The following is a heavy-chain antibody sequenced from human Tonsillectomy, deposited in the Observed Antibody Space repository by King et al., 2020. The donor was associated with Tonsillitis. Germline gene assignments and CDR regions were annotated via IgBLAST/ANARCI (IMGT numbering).Heavy chain of an antibody. Sequence: VQLVESGAEVKKPGASVKISCTASGYTFTTYYIHWVRQAPGQGLEWMAIINPSGGDSNYPQKFQGRVTMTRDTSTSTVYMQLSNLRSEDTAVYYCANEVYSSGWYRRAFDIWGQGTLVTVSS. V-gene: IGHV1-46*01. CDR3: ANEVYSSGWYRRAFDI. CDR1: GYTFTTYY. D-gene: IGHD6-19*01. J-gene: IGHJ3*02. CDR2: INPSGGDS.